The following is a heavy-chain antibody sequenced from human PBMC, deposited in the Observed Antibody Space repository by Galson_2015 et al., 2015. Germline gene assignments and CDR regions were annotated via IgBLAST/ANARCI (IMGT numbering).Heavy chain of an antibody. Sequence: SLRLSCAASGFTFSSYSMNWVRQAPGKGLEWVSSISSSGSYIYYADSVKGRFTISRDNAKNSLYLQMNSLRAEDTAVYYCARDGGGRGSNYYYYYYMDVWGKGTTVTVSS. V-gene: IGHV3-21*01. J-gene: IGHJ6*03. D-gene: IGHD2-2*01. CDR3: ARDGGGRGSNYYYYYYMDV. CDR2: ISSSGSYI. CDR1: GFTFSSYS.